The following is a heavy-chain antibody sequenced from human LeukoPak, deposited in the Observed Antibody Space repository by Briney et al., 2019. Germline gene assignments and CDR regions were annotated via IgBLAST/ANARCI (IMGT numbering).Heavy chain of an antibody. CDR1: GYSFFSNYW. V-gene: IGHV5-51*01. CDR2: LYPGDSDS. Sequence: GESLKISCKAYGYSFFSNYWIAWVRQMPGKGLEWMGILYPGDSDSRYSPSFQGQVTISADRSISTAYLHWSSLKVSDTAMYYCARRVLLWFGEYAFDIWGQGTMVTVSS. CDR3: ARRVLLWFGEYAFDI. D-gene: IGHD3-10*01. J-gene: IGHJ3*02.